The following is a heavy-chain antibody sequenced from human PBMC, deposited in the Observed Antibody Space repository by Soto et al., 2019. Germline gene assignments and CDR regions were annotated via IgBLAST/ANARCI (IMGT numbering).Heavy chain of an antibody. D-gene: IGHD6-13*01. V-gene: IGHV3-7*01. Sequence: EVQLVESGGGLVQPGGSLRLSCAASGFTFSSYWMSWVRQAPVKGLEWVGNIKQDGSEKSYVDFVKGRFTISRDNAKNSLYLQMNSLRAEDTAVYYCARIASAGRGWDVWGQGTTVVVSS. CDR2: IKQDGSEK. CDR1: GFTFSSYW. J-gene: IGHJ6*02. CDR3: ARIASAGRGWDV.